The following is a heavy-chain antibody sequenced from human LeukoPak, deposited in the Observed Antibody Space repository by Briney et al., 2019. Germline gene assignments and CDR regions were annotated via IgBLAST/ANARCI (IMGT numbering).Heavy chain of an antibody. CDR1: GGSISTYY. J-gene: IGHJ3*02. CDR3: ARVVTSPLDAFDI. V-gene: IGHV4-59*01. CDR2: LYNSGST. Sequence: SETLSLTCTVSGGSISTYYWNWMRQPPGKGLEWIGYLYNSGSTNYNPSLKSRLTISVDMSRNQLSLKLSSVTAADTAVYYCARVVTSPLDAFDIWGQGTMVTVSS. D-gene: IGHD2-15*01.